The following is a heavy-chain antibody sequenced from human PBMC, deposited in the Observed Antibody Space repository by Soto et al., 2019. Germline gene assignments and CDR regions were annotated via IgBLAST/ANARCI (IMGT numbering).Heavy chain of an antibody. CDR3: ARVLRDYDSSGYFYVPNWFDP. CDR2: IYYSGRP. J-gene: IGHJ5*02. CDR1: RGSVSSGGYY. Sequence: SETLSLTCTVSRGSVSSGGYYWSWIRQHTGKGLEWIGNIYYSGRPYYNPSLKSRVSISLDTSKDQFSLRLTSVTAADTAVYYCARVLRDYDSSGYFYVPNWFDPWGQGTLVTVSS. V-gene: IGHV4-31*03. D-gene: IGHD3-22*01.